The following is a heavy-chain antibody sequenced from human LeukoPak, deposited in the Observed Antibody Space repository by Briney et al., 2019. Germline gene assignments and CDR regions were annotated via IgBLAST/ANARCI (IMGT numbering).Heavy chain of an antibody. D-gene: IGHD2-2*01. Sequence: PGGCLRLSCAASGFTFSSYSMNWVSQAPGKGLEWVSSISSNSSDIYYADSVRGRYNISRDNDKNSLYMQMNSLRAEDTAVYYCARGCSTSCYADYWGQGTLVTVSS. CDR2: ISSNSSDI. J-gene: IGHJ4*02. CDR1: GFTFSSYS. CDR3: ARGCSTSCYADY. V-gene: IGHV3-21*01.